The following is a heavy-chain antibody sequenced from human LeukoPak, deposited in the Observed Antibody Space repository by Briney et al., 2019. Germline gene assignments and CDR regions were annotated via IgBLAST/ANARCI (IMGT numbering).Heavy chain of an antibody. V-gene: IGHV4-4*07. CDR1: GGSISSYY. D-gene: IGHD4-17*01. CDR2: IYTSGST. J-gene: IGHJ6*02. Sequence: SETLSLTCTVSGGSISSYYWSWIRQPAGKGLEWIGRIYTSGSTTHNPSLKSRVTMSVDTSKNQFSLKLSSVTAADTAVYYCARLGADYGVFRVGIMDVWGQGTTVTVSS. CDR3: ARLGADYGVFRVGIMDV.